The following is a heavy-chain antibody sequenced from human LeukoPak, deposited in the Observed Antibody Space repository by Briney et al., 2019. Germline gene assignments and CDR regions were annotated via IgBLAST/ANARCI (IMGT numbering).Heavy chain of an antibody. D-gene: IGHD4-17*01. Sequence: PGGSLRLSCEASGLSLSNYPMHWVRQAPGKGLEWITLITYDGAFDGGKTYYADSVKGRFTVSRDNSKNTLYLQMYSLRAEDTAVYYCARVPRTGDYGDYEGPIDYWGQGTLVTVSS. CDR2: ITYDGAFDGGKT. V-gene: IGHV3-30*01. CDR1: GLSLSNYP. J-gene: IGHJ4*02. CDR3: ARVPRTGDYGDYEGPIDY.